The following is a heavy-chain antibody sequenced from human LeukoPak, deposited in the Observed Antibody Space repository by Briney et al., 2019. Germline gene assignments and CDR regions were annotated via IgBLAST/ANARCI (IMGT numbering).Heavy chain of an antibody. V-gene: IGHV1-2*02. Sequence: ASVKVSCKASGYTFADYYLHWVRQAPGQGLEWVGWMNPNNGGTQYAQKFQGRVTLTRDTSISTAYMELSRLTSDDTAVYYCARAKLDDCGGDCDQYFQHWGQGTLVTVSS. J-gene: IGHJ1*01. CDR1: GYTFADYY. D-gene: IGHD2-21*02. CDR3: ARAKLDDCGGDCDQYFQH. CDR2: MNPNNGGT.